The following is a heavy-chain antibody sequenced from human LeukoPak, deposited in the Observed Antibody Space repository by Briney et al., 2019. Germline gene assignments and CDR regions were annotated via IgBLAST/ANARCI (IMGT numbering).Heavy chain of an antibody. CDR1: RYTFTGYY. V-gene: IGHV1-2*06. J-gene: IGHJ5*02. CDR2: INPNSGGT. Sequence: ASVKVSCKASRYTFTGYYIHWVRQAPGQGLEWMGRINPNSGGTNYAQKFQGRATMTRDTSISTAYMELSRLRSDDTAVYYCARESGYCSITSCSLGWFDPWGQGTLVTVSS. D-gene: IGHD2-2*03. CDR3: ARESGYCSITSCSLGWFDP.